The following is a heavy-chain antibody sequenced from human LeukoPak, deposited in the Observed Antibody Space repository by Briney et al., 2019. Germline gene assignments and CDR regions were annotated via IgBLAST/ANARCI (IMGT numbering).Heavy chain of an antibody. D-gene: IGHD2-15*01. J-gene: IGHJ4*02. V-gene: IGHV1-69*04. CDR3: ARDLRRGCSGGSCSSYY. CDR2: IIPILGIA. Sequence: GASVKVSCKATGGTFSSYAISWVRQAPGQGLEWMGRIIPILGIANYAQKFQGRVTITADKSTSTAYMELSSLRSEDTAVYYCARDLRRGCSGGSCSSYYWGQGSLVTVSS. CDR1: GGTFSSYA.